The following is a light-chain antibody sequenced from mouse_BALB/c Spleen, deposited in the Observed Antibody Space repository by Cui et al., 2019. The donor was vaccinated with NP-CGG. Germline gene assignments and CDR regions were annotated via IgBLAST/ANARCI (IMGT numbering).Light chain of an antibody. Sequence: QAVVTQESALITPPVETVTLTCRSSTGAVTTTNYANWVQEKPDHLFTGLIGGTNNRAPGVPAKFSGSLIGNKAALTITRTQTEDEAIYFCALWYSNHWVFGGGTKLTVL. CDR2: GTN. V-gene: IGLV1*01. CDR3: ALWYSNHWV. CDR1: TGAVTTTNY. J-gene: IGLJ1*01.